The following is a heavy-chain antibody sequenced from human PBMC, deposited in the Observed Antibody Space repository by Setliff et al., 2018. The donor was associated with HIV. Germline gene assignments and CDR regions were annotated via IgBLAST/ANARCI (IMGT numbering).Heavy chain of an antibody. Sequence: SLTCGVSGYSVNSDYNWGWIRQPPGKGLESPGRGLEWIGHIYHSGSTYYNPSLRSRITMSIDTSKNHFSLKLTSVTAADTAVYYCARVWLHFGDDIPRFDPWGQGILVTVSS. J-gene: IGHJ5*02. CDR2: IYHSGST. V-gene: IGHV4-38-2*01. CDR1: GYSVNSDYN. D-gene: IGHD4-17*01. CDR3: ARVWLHFGDDIPRFDP.